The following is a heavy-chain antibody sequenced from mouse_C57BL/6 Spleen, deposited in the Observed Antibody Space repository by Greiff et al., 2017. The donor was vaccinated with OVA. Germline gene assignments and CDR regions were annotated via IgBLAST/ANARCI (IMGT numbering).Heavy chain of an antibody. CDR1: GYTFTDYY. V-gene: IGHV1-26*01. J-gene: IGHJ2*01. Sequence: VQLQQSGPELVKPGASVKISCKASGYTFTDYYMNWVQQSHGKSLEWIGDINPNNGGTSYNQKFKGKATLTVDKSSSTAYMELRSLTSEDSAVYYCARSGGGTGYWGQGTTLTVSS. D-gene: IGHD4-1*01. CDR2: INPNNGGT. CDR3: ARSGGGTGY.